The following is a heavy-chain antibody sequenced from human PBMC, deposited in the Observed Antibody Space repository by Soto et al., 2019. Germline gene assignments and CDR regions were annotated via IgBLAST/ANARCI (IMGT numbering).Heavy chain of an antibody. CDR1: NGSITSAIYY. D-gene: IGHD3-10*01. J-gene: IGHJ5*02. Sequence: PSETLSLTCTVSNGSITSAIYYWGWIRRPPGKGLEWIGSIYHSGSTYYNPSLQGRVTISVDTSKNQFSLKLSPVTAAVTAVYFCAGRSSLASVQVYFGEISNYNWFDPWGQGTLVTVSS. V-gene: IGHV4-39*01. CDR3: AGRSSLASVQVYFGEISNYNWFDP. CDR2: IYHSGST.